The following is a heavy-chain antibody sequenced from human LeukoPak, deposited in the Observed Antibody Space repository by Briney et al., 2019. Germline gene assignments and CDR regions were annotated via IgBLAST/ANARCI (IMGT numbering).Heavy chain of an antibody. CDR2: MNPNSGYT. CDR1: GYTFTSYD. D-gene: IGHD3-10*01. V-gene: IGHV1-8*01. CDR3: ASPRTHSGAFDI. J-gene: IGHJ3*02. Sequence: ASVKVSCKASGYTFTSYDINWVRQATGQGLEWLGYMNPNSGYTGYAQKFQGRVTITSDTSINTAYMELSSLRSEDTAVYYCASPRTHSGAFDIWGQGTMVTVSS.